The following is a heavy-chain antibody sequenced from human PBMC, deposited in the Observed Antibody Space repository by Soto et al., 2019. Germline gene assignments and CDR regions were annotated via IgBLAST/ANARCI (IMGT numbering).Heavy chain of an antibody. CDR2: ISGHNGNT. CDR3: ARHRFNYYDVTVYYYFAY. Sequence: ASVKVSCKASGYSFTSYGISWVRQAPGQGPEWMGWISGHNGNTNHPQSLQGRVTMTTDTSRNTAYMELRSLRSDDTAVYYCARHRFNYYDVTVYYYFAYWVQGTLVTVSS. J-gene: IGHJ4*02. D-gene: IGHD3-22*01. V-gene: IGHV1-18*04. CDR1: GYSFTSYG.